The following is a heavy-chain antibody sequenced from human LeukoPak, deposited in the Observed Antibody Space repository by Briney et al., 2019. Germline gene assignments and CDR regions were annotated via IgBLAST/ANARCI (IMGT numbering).Heavy chain of an antibody. D-gene: IGHD3-10*01. CDR2: MNPNSGNT. V-gene: IGHV1-8*01. CDR1: GYTFTSYD. Sequence: GASVKVSCKASGYTFTSYDINWVRQATGQGLEWMGWMNPNSGNTGYAQKFQGRVTMTRNTSISTAYMERSSLRSEDTAVYYCARDQAGYYSMDVWGKGTTVTASS. J-gene: IGHJ6*03. CDR3: ARDQAGYYSMDV.